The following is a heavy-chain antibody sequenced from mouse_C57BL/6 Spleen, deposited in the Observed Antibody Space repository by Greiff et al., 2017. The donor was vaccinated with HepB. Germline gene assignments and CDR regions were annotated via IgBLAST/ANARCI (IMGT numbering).Heavy chain of an antibody. CDR2: IDPSDSYT. Sequence: VQLQQSGAELVMPGASVKLSCKASGYTFTSYWMHWVKQRPGQGLEWIGEIDPSDSYTNYNQKFKGKSTLTVDKSSSTAYMQLSSLTSEDCAVYYCAREEYYGSRWGPWFAYWGQGTLVAVSA. CDR1: GYTFTSYW. D-gene: IGHD1-1*01. CDR3: AREEYYGSRWGPWFAY. V-gene: IGHV1-69*01. J-gene: IGHJ3*01.